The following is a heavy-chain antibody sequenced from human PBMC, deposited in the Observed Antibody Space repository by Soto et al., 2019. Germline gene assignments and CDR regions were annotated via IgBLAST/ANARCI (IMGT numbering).Heavy chain of an antibody. J-gene: IGHJ4*02. CDR3: AKGDRIAAAGHFDY. D-gene: IGHD6-13*01. Sequence: PGGSLRLSCAASGFTFSSYAMTWVRQAPGKGLEWVSAISASGGGTYYADSVKGRFTISRDNSKNTLFLQMNSLRAEDTAVYYCAKGDRIAAAGHFDYWGQGTLVTVSS. CDR2: ISASGGGT. CDR1: GFTFSSYA. V-gene: IGHV3-23*01.